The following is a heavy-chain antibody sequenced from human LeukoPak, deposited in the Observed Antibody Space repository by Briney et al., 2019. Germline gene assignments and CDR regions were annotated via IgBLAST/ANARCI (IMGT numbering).Heavy chain of an antibody. CDR2: VYTSGTT. D-gene: IGHD3-10*01. J-gene: IGHJ4*02. V-gene: IGHV4-61*09. Sequence: PSETLSLTCSVSGGSIKSGSYYWTWIRQPAGKGLEWIGHVYTSGTTYYNSSLKSRVSISVDTSTNQFSLTLNSVTAADTAVYYCAREPRYGSGSYDVGGQGTLVTVSS. CDR3: AREPRYGSGSYDV. CDR1: GGSIKSGSYY.